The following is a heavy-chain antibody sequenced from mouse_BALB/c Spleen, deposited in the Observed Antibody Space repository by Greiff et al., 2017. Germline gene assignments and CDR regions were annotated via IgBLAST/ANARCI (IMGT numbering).Heavy chain of an antibody. CDR3: ARRDDYDRGYFDY. V-gene: IGHV5-9-4*01. J-gene: IGHJ2*01. CDR2: ISSGGSYT. Sequence: EVNLVDSGGGLVKPGGSLQLSCAASGFTFSSYAMSWVRQSPEKRLEWVAEISSGGSYTYYPDTVTGRFTISRDNAKNTLYLEMSSLRSEDTAMYYCARRDDYDRGYFDYWGQGTTLTVSS. CDR1: GFTFSSYA. D-gene: IGHD2-4*01.